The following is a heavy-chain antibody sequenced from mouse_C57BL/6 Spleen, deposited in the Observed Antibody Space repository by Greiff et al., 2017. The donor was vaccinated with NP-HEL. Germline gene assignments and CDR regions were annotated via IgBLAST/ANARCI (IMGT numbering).Heavy chain of an antibody. J-gene: IGHJ2*01. CDR2: IYPGDGDT. CDR3: ARNPDGYYDFDY. V-gene: IGHV1-80*01. CDR1: GYAFSSYW. Sequence: VQLQQSGAELVKPGASVKISCKASGYAFSSYWMNWVKQRPGKGLEWIGQIYPGDGDTNYNGKFKGKATLTADKSSSTAYMQLSSLTSEDSAVYFCARNPDGYYDFDYWGQGTTLTVSS. D-gene: IGHD2-3*01.